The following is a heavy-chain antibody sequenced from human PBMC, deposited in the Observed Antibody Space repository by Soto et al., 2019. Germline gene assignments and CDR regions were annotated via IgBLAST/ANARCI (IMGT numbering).Heavy chain of an antibody. Sequence: PGGSLRLSCAASGFTFSSYSMNWVRQAPGKGLEWVSSISSSSSYIYYADSVKGRFTISRDNAKSSLYLQMNSLRAEDTAVYYCARAPPLYYYDSSGYSKADYYYYGMDVWGQGTTVTVSS. CDR3: ARAPPLYYYDSSGYSKADYYYYGMDV. D-gene: IGHD3-22*01. CDR1: GFTFSSYS. J-gene: IGHJ6*02. CDR2: ISSSSSYI. V-gene: IGHV3-21*01.